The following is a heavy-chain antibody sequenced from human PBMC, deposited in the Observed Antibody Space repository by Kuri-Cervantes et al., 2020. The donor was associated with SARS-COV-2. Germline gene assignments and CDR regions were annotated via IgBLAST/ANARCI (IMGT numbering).Heavy chain of an antibody. V-gene: IGHV3-23*01. Sequence: GESLKISCAASGFTFSNAWMSWVRQAPGKGLEWVSGISGSGGSTYYADSVKGRFTISRDNSKNTLYLQMNSLRAEDTAVYYCATFSYYYDSSGSLIADYFQHWGQGTLVTVSS. CDR2: ISGSGGST. CDR1: GFTFSNAW. CDR3: ATFSYYYDSSGSLIADYFQH. D-gene: IGHD3-22*01. J-gene: IGHJ1*01.